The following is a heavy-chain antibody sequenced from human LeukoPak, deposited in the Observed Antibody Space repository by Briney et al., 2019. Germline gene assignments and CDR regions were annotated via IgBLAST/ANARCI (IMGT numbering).Heavy chain of an antibody. CDR1: GFTFSFYA. CDR2: IRASGGET. CDR3: AKALLLFSSDYFDY. J-gene: IGHJ4*02. D-gene: IGHD3-10*01. Sequence: GGSLRLSYAASGFTFSFYAMSWVRQAPGRGPEWVSGIRASGGETYYADSVKGRFTVSRDNSRNTLDLQMNSLRAEDTAVYYCAKALLLFSSDYFDYWGQGTLVTVSS. V-gene: IGHV3-23*01.